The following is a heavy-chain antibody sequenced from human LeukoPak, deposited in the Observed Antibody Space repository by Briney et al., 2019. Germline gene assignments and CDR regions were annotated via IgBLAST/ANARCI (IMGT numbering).Heavy chain of an antibody. CDR3: ARHSGDYGDYSNWFDP. CDR1: GGSISYYY. V-gene: IGHV4-59*08. D-gene: IGHD4-17*01. CDR2: TYYSGTT. J-gene: IGHJ5*02. Sequence: SQALSLTCTVAGGSISYYYWSWIRQPPGKGLEWIGYTYYSGTTNYNPSLLSRVTISVDTSKHQLSLTLTSATAADTAIYYCARHSGDYGDYSNWFDPWGQGTLVTVSS.